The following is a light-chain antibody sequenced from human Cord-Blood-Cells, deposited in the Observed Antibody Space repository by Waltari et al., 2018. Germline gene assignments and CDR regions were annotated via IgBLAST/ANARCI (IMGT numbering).Light chain of an antibody. CDR3: QQYGSSPPT. Sequence: IVLTQSPGTLSLSPGERATLACRASQSVSSSSLAWYQQKPGQAPRLLIYGASCRATGIPDRCSGSESGTDFTLTISRLEPEDFTVYYCQQYGSSPPTFGQGTKVEIK. CDR2: GAS. V-gene: IGKV3-20*01. CDR1: QSVSSSS. J-gene: IGKJ1*01.